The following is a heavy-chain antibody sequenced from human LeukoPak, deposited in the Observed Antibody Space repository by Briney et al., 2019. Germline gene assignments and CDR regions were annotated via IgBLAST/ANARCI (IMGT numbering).Heavy chain of an antibody. J-gene: IGHJ3*02. CDR1: GGSISSQY. CDR2: IYYSGST. D-gene: IGHD3-22*01. CDR3: ARDWNDSSGYGGFEI. Sequence: KPSETLSLTCTVSGGSISSQYWSWIRQPPGKGLEWIGYIYYSGSTNYNPSLKSRVAISVDTSKNQFSLKLRSVTAADTAVYYCARDWNDSSGYGGFEIWGQGTMVTVSS. V-gene: IGHV4-59*11.